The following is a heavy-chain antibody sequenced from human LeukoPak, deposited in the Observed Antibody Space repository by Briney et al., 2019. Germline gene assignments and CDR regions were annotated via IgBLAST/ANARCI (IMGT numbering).Heavy chain of an antibody. CDR2: LFYSGNT. Sequence: PSETLSLTCTVSGGSISSYYWSWIRQPPGEGLEWIGSLFYSGNTNYNPSLKSRVTISLDTSKNQVSLKLSSVTAADTAVYYCARGLSPRINMVRGVRPPFRGVFDYWGQGTLVTVSS. J-gene: IGHJ4*02. CDR3: ARGLSPRINMVRGVRPPFRGVFDY. CDR1: GGSISSYY. D-gene: IGHD3-10*01. V-gene: IGHV4-59*12.